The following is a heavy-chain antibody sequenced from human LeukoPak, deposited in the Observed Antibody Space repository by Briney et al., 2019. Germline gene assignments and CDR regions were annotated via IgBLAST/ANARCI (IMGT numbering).Heavy chain of an antibody. D-gene: IGHD2-2*01. V-gene: IGHV4-34*01. CDR3: ARGHIVVVPAADMNWFDP. CDR1: GGSFSGYY. Sequence: SETQSLTCAVYGGSFSGYYWSWIRQPPGKGLEWIGEINHSGSTNYNPSLKSRVTISVDTSKNQFSLKLSSVTAADTAVYYCARGHIVVVPAADMNWFDPWGQGTLVTVSS. J-gene: IGHJ5*02. CDR2: INHSGST.